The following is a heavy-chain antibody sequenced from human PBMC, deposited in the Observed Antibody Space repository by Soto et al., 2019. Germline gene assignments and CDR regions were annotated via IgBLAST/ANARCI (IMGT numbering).Heavy chain of an antibody. V-gene: IGHV1-69*06. CDR1: GGTFSSYA. CDR2: VIPIFGTA. D-gene: IGHD4-17*01. Sequence: SVKVSCKASGGTFSSYAISWVRQAPGQGLEWMGGVIPIFGTANYAQKFQGRVTITADKSTSTAYMELSSLRSEDTAVYYCARWGYGGNSGDYYYGMDVWGQGTTVTVSS. CDR3: ARWGYGGNSGDYYYGMDV. J-gene: IGHJ6*02.